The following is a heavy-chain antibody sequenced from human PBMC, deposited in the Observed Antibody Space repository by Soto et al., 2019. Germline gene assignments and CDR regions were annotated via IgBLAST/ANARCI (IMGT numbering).Heavy chain of an antibody. J-gene: IGHJ4*02. Sequence: QITLKESGPTLVKPTQTLTLTCTFSGFSLSSTRMAVGWIRQPPEKALEWLALIYWDDDKRYSPFLKSRLTITKDTSKNQVVLTMYNMDPVDTARYYCAHIVVAGLGYYFDYWGQGTLVTVSS. CDR2: IYWDDDK. V-gene: IGHV2-5*02. CDR3: AHIVVAGLGYYFDY. D-gene: IGHD6-19*01. CDR1: GFSLSSTRMA.